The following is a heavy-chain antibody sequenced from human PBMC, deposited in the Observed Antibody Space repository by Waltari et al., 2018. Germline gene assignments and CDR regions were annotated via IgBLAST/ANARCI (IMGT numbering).Heavy chain of an antibody. CDR2: LSYRGAT. D-gene: IGHD5-12*01. Sequence: QLQLQESGPGLVKPSETLSLTCSVSAVSITSSRHYWGWIRQPPGQGLERIGTLSYRGATYSSPSLMGRVTISRDTSKNQLSLKLGSVTAADTALYYCATYIGASLGTAAFDVWGQGTLVTVSS. J-gene: IGHJ3*01. CDR3: ATYIGASLGTAAFDV. CDR1: AVSITSSRHY. V-gene: IGHV4-39*01.